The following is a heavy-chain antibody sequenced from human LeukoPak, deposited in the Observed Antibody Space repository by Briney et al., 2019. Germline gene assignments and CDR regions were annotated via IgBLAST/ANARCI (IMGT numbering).Heavy chain of an antibody. CDR1: GFTFSLYR. D-gene: IGHD1-26*01. V-gene: IGHV3-7*01. CDR3: ARGRVVGATWDTFDI. J-gene: IGHJ3*02. CDR2: IKQDGSEK. Sequence: GGSLRLSCVASGFTFSLYRMSWVRQAPGKGLEWVANIKQDGSEKYYVDSVKGRFTIPRDNAEISLFLQMNSLRAEDTAVYYCARGRVVGATWDTFDIWGQGTMVTVSS.